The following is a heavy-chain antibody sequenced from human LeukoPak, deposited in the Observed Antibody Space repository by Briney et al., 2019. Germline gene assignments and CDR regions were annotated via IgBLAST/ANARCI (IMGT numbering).Heavy chain of an antibody. V-gene: IGHV3-48*01. CDR1: GFTFSTYS. D-gene: IGHD3-22*01. CDR2: ISNSSSTI. J-gene: IGHJ3*02. CDR3: ARADSRTLDAFDI. Sequence: GGSLRLSCAASGFTFSTYSMNWVRQAPGKGLEWVSYISNSSSTIYYADSVKGRFTISRDNSKNTLYLQMNSLRAEDTAVYYCARADSRTLDAFDIWGQGTMVIVSS.